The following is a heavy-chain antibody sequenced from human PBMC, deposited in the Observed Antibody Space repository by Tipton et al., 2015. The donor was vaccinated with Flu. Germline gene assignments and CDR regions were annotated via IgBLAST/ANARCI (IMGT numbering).Heavy chain of an antibody. CDR2: IYYSGGT. V-gene: IGHV4-39*07. CDR1: GGTISSTNHY. CDR3: ARESSSRLDFWSGYYNWFDP. Sequence: TLSLTCTVSGGTISSTNHYWGWIRQPPGKGLEWVGSIYYSGGTYYNPSLKSRVTISLDMSKDQVSLKLSSVTAADTAVYFCARESSSRLDFWSGYYNWFDPWGQGILVTVYS. J-gene: IGHJ5*02. D-gene: IGHD3-3*01.